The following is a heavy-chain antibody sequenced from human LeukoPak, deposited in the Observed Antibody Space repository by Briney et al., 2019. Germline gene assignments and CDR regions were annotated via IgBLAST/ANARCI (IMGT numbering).Heavy chain of an antibody. CDR2: ISSSSSTI. CDR1: GFTFSSYS. Sequence: PGGSLRLSCAASGFTFSSYSMNWVRQAPGKGLEWVSYISSSSSTIYYADSVKGRFTISRDNAKNSLYLQMNSLRAEDTAVYYCARGVAGGYNYGYFDYWGQGTLVTVSS. CDR3: ARGVAGGYNYGYFDY. V-gene: IGHV3-48*01. D-gene: IGHD5-24*01. J-gene: IGHJ4*02.